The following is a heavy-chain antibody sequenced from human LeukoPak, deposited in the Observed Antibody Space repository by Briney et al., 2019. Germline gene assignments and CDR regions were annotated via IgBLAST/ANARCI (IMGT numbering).Heavy chain of an antibody. CDR2: SKNDGSSR. CDR1: GFTSSNDW. V-gene: IGHV3-74*01. D-gene: IGHD3-16*01. Sequence: PGGSLRLSCAVSGFTSSNDWMHWVRQAPGKGLVLVARSKNDGSSRSYADSVNGRFTISRDNAKHTVYLQMNSPSAEHTAVYYCARELPRIGGQTDASDIWGQGTMVTVS. CDR3: ARELPRIGGQTDASDI. J-gene: IGHJ3*02.